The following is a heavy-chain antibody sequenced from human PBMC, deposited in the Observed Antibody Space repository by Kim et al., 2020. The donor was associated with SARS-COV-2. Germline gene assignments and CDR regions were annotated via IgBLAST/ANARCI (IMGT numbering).Heavy chain of an antibody. D-gene: IGHD4-17*01. J-gene: IGHJ2*01. CDR2: IYYSGST. CDR3: ATRSTTVTDPYWYFDL. CDR1: GGSISSSSYY. Sequence: SETLSLTCTVSGGSISSSSYYWGWIRQPPGKGLEWIGSIYYSGSTYYNPSLKSRVTISVDTSKNQFSLKLSSVTAADTAVYYCATRSTTVTDPYWYFDLWGRGTLVTVSS. V-gene: IGHV4-39*01.